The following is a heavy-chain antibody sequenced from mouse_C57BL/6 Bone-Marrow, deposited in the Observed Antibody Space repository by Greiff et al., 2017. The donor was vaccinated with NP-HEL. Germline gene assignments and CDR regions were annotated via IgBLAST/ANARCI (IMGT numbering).Heavy chain of an antibody. CDR2: IDPSDSYT. CDR1: GYTFTSYW. Sequence: VKLKQPGAELVKPGASVKLSCKASGYTFTSYWMQWVKQRPGQGLEWIGEIDPSDSYTNYNQKFKGKATLTVDTSSSTAYMQLSSLTSEDSAVYYCARANLLLSWFAYWGQGTLVTVSA. D-gene: IGHD1-1*01. J-gene: IGHJ3*01. V-gene: IGHV1-50*01. CDR3: ARANLLLSWFAY.